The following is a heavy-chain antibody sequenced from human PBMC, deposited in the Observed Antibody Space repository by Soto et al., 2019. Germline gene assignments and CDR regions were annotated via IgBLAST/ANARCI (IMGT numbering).Heavy chain of an antibody. V-gene: IGHV3-30*18. CDR1: GFTFSSYG. Sequence: QVQLVESGGGVVQPGRSLRLSCAASGFTFSSYGMHWVRQAPGKGLEWVAVISYNGSNKYYADSVKGRFTISRDNSKNTLYLQMNSLRAEDTAVYYCAKAFVVVTAFDAFDIWGQGTMVTVSS. J-gene: IGHJ3*02. CDR2: ISYNGSNK. CDR3: AKAFVVVTAFDAFDI. D-gene: IGHD2-21*02.